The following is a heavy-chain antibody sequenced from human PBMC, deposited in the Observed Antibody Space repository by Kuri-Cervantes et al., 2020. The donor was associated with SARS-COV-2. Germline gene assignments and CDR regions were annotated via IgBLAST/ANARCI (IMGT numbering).Heavy chain of an antibody. CDR1: GGTFSSYA. J-gene: IGHJ4*02. D-gene: IGHD2-2*01. CDR2: IIPILGTA. Sequence: SVKVSCKASGGTFSSYAISWVRQAPGQGLEWMGRIIPILGTANYAQKFQGRVTITTDESTSTAYMELSSLRSEDTAVYYCARDLVVPAASGTDYWGQGTLVTVSS. V-gene: IGHV1-69*11. CDR3: ARDLVVPAASGTDY.